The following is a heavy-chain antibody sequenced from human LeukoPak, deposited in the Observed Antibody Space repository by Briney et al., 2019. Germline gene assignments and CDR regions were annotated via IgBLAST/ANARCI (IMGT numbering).Heavy chain of an antibody. CDR2: VYDTGDN. Sequence: SETLSLTCTVSGTSITRTYWSWMREPPGRGLESGGYVYDTGDNNYNPSLKSRVTMSLDTSKNQFSLTLSSVTAADTAVYYCARRGTSGNYQMLHFDSWGPGILVTVSS. CDR3: ARRGTSGNYQMLHFDS. V-gene: IGHV4-59*08. J-gene: IGHJ4*02. D-gene: IGHD1-7*01. CDR1: GTSITRTY.